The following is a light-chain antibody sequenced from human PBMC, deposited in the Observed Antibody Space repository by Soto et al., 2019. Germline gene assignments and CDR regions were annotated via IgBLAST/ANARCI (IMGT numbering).Light chain of an antibody. CDR1: SSDIGDYNY. CDR3: SSYTDSSTLL. CDR2: DVT. Sequence: QSALTQPASVSGSPGQTITISCTGTSSDIGDYNYISWYQQHPVKAPELIIYDVTKRPSGVSSRFSGSKSGNTASLTISGLQAEDEADYYCSSYTDSSTLLFGGGTKLTVL. V-gene: IGLV2-14*01. J-gene: IGLJ2*01.